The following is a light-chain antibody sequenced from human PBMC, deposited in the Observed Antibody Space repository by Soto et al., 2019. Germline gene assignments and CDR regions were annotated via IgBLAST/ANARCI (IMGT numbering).Light chain of an antibody. V-gene: IGLV2-23*02. J-gene: IGLJ2*01. Sequence: QSALTQPASVSGSPGQSITISCTGTSSDVGSYNLVSWYQQHPGKAPKLMIYEVINRPSGVSNRFSGSKSGNTASLTISGLQAEDEADYYCCSYAGSSTFVVFGGGTKLTVL. CDR1: SSDVGSYNL. CDR3: CSYAGSSTFVV. CDR2: EVI.